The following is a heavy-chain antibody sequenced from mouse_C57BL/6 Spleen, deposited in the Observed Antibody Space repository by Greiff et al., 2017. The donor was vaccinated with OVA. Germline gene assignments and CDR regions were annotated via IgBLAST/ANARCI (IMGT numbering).Heavy chain of an antibody. CDR3: ARGGYYLPYYFDY. CDR2: IDPSDSYT. J-gene: IGHJ2*01. CDR1: GYTFTSYW. V-gene: IGHV1-50*01. Sequence: QVQLKQPGAELVKPGASVKLSCKASGYTFTSYWMQWVKQRPGQGLEWIGEIDPSDSYTNYNQKFKGKATLTVDTSSSTAYMQLSSLTSEDSAVYYCARGGYYLPYYFDYWGQGTTLTVSS. D-gene: IGHD2-1*01.